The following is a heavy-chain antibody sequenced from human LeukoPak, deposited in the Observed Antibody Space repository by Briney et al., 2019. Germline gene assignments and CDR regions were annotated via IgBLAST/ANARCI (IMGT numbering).Heavy chain of an antibody. D-gene: IGHD3-10*01. V-gene: IGHV5-51*01. J-gene: IGHJ3*02. CDR1: GYSFTKYW. Sequence: KLGESLKISCKGSGYSFTKYWIGWVRQMPGKGLEWMGIISPGDSETRYSPSFQGRVTISADKSINTAYLQWISLKASDTAMYYCARPGSGRRNDAFDIWGQGTMVTVSS. CDR3: ARPGSGRRNDAFDI. CDR2: ISPGDSET.